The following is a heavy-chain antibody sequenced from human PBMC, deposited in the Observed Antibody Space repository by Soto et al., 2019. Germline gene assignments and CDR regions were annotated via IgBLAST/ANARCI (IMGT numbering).Heavy chain of an antibody. V-gene: IGHV4-34*01. Sequence: QVQLQQWGAGLLKPSETLSLTCAVYGGSFSGYYWSWIRQPPGKGLEWIGEINHSGSTNYNPSLKSRVTISVDTSKNQFSLKLSSVTAADTAVYYCARGSRDRAFDIWGQGTMVTVSS. CDR1: GGSFSGYY. CDR3: ARGSRDRAFDI. J-gene: IGHJ3*02. CDR2: INHSGST.